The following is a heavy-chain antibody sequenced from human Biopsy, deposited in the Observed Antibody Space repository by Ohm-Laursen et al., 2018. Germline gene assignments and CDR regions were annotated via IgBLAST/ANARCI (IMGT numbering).Heavy chain of an antibody. D-gene: IGHD3-10*01. Sequence: SLRLSGAAFGVTLSGYGMNWVRQAPGKGLEWVSSISASSSYIYYADSVKGRFTVSRDNTKNTLYLQMNSLRAADTAIYFCATELLPPGVGGPWLDSWGQGTPVTVSS. CDR1: GVTLSGYG. V-gene: IGHV3-21*06. J-gene: IGHJ5*01. CDR3: ATELLPPGVGGPWLDS. CDR2: ISASSSYI.